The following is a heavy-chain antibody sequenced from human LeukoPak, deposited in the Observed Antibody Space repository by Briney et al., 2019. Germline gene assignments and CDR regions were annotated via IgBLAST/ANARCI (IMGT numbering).Heavy chain of an antibody. CDR1: GDSISSYY. CDR2: IYYSGST. V-gene: IGHV4-59*01. Sequence: PSETLSLTCIVSGDSISSYYWSWIRQSPGKGLEWIGYIYYSGSTNYNPSLRSRVTISIDMSRNQFSLRLTSVTAADTAVYYCARAHRPYHYYGMDVWGQGTTVTVSS. D-gene: IGHD3-10*01. J-gene: IGHJ6*02. CDR3: ARAHRPYHYYGMDV.